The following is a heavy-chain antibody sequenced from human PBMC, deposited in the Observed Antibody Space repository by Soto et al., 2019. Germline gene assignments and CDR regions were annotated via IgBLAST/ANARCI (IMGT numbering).Heavy chain of an antibody. Sequence: QVHRVQSGTEVKEPGASVKVSCKASASTFTGYTINWVRQDPGQGLEWMGWISTFNGNTKYAGNFEGRVSMTTNTSTTTAYMELTSLTFDDTAVYFCARGTVTSGRWFGPWGQGTLVSVSS. J-gene: IGHJ5*02. CDR1: ASTFTGYT. D-gene: IGHD4-17*01. CDR3: ARGTVTSGRWFGP. CDR2: ISTFNGNT. V-gene: IGHV1-18*04.